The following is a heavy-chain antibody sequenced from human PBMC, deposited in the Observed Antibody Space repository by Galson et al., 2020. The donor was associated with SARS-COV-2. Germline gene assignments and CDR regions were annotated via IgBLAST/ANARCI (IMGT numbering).Heavy chain of an antibody. CDR1: DGPMSSYY. D-gene: IGHD4-17*01. J-gene: IGHJ6*02. V-gene: IGHV4-59*01. CDR3: ARDPAPLYGDNYYYGMDV. CDR2: ISYSGSA. Sequence: ETLSLTCSVSDGPMSSYYWSWIRQPHGKGLEWIGYISYSGSANYNPSLRSRVTISVDLSKNQFSLKVTSVTAADTAVYYCARDPAPLYGDNYYYGMDVWGRGTTVTVSS.